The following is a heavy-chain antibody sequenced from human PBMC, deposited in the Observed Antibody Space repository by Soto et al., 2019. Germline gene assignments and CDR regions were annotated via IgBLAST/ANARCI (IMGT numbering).Heavy chain of an antibody. J-gene: IGHJ4*02. Sequence: SETLSLTCAFNCGSFTGYYWSWIRQLPGKGLEWIGDINQSGGGTSNYNPSLKSRVTMSLDTSNIQFSLKLSSVTAADTALYYCARGIAYNFWSGKYYFDYWGLGTLVTVSS. CDR1: CGSFTGYY. D-gene: IGHD3-3*01. CDR2: INQSGGGTS. V-gene: IGHV4-34*01. CDR3: ARGIAYNFWSGKYYFDY.